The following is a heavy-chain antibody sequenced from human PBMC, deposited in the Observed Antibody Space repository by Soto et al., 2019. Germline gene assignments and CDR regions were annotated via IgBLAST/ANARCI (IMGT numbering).Heavy chain of an antibody. Sequence: PSETLSFTCNVSGGSINSYYWSWIRQPAGKGLEWIGRISSGGSAIYNPSLKSRVTISVDTSKNQFSLRLTSVTAADTAVYFCARDAYPNWFDFWGQGTLVTVSS. CDR2: ISSGGSA. V-gene: IGHV4-4*07. CDR1: GGSINSYY. J-gene: IGHJ5*01. CDR3: ARDAYPNWFDF. D-gene: IGHD2-8*01.